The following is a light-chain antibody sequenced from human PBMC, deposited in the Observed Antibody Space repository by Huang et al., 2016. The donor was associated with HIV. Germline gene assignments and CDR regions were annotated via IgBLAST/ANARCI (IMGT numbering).Light chain of an antibody. J-gene: IGKJ2*01. Sequence: DILMTQSPSSLSASVGARVTITCRASQSVSTYLTWYQQKPGKAPKLLIYAASSLQSWVPSRFSGSGSGTDFTLTISSLQPDDFATYYCQQSYSTPFYTFGQGTKLEIK. CDR1: QSVSTY. V-gene: IGKV1-39*01. CDR2: AAS. CDR3: QQSYSTPFYT.